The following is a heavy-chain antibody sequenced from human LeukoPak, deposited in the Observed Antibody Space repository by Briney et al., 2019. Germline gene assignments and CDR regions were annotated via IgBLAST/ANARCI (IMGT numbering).Heavy chain of an antibody. CDR2: IIPIFGTA. D-gene: IGHD4-17*01. J-gene: IGHJ6*02. CDR1: GYTFTSYA. Sequence: ASVKVSCKASGYTFTSYAISWVRQAPGQGLEWMGGIIPIFGTANYAQKFQGRVTITADESTSTAYMELSSLRSEDTAVYYCARGIDYGDYPHYYGMDVWGQGTTVTVSS. CDR3: ARGIDYGDYPHYYGMDV. V-gene: IGHV1-69*13.